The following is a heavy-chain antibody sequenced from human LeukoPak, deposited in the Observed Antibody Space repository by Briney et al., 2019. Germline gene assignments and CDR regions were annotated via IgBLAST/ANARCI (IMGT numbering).Heavy chain of an antibody. Sequence: PSETRSLTCTVSGGSISSYYWSWIRQPAGKGLEWIGRIYTSGSTNYNPSLKSRVTVSVDTSKNQFSLKLSSVTAADTAVYYCARGYCSSTSCHNWFDPWGQGTLVTVSS. V-gene: IGHV4-4*07. J-gene: IGHJ5*02. D-gene: IGHD2-2*01. CDR3: ARGYCSSTSCHNWFDP. CDR2: IYTSGST. CDR1: GGSISSYY.